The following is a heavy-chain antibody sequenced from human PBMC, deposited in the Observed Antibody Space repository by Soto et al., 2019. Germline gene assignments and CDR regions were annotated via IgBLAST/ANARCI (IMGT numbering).Heavy chain of an antibody. D-gene: IGHD3-16*02. Sequence: GASVKVSCKASGYTFTSYAMHWVRQAPGQRLEWMGWINAGNGNTKYSQKFQGRVTITRDTSASTAYMELSSLRSEDTAVYYCARGRDDYIWGSYRNGAKTDFDYWGQGTLVTVSS. CDR1: GYTFTSYA. J-gene: IGHJ4*02. V-gene: IGHV1-3*01. CDR2: INAGNGNT. CDR3: ARGRDDYIWGSYRNGAKTDFDY.